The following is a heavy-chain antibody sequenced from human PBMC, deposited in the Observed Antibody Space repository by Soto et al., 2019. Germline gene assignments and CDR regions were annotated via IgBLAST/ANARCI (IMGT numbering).Heavy chain of an antibody. CDR3: ARAHESGDYRGMSI. J-gene: IGHJ6*02. Sequence: QVQLQESGPGLVKPAETLSLTCTVSGDSGGSSAAMYWAWVRQPPGKELEFIGKIYRSGSTLLNSALKSLVTLPMEPSKNQFSLMLRSGTVGDTARYFCARAHESGDYRGMSIWGPGSTVTVSS. CDR1: GDSGGSSAAMY. CDR2: IYRSGST. D-gene: IGHD5-12*01. V-gene: IGHV4-61*08.